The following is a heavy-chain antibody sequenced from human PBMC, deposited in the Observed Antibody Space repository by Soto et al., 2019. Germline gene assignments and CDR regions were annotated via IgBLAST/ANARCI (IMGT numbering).Heavy chain of an antibody. CDR3: ATGVDTAKAGY. D-gene: IGHD5-18*01. CDR1: GFTVSSHH. J-gene: IGHJ4*02. V-gene: IGHV3-53*01. CDR2: IYAGGNT. Sequence: VQLVDSGGGLIQPGESLRLTCAASGFTVSSHHMTWVRQAPGRGPEWVSTIYAGGNTYYAGSVGGRFTISRDTAKNMLYLQMNSLRAEDTAIYYCATGVDTAKAGYWGQGTQVTVSS.